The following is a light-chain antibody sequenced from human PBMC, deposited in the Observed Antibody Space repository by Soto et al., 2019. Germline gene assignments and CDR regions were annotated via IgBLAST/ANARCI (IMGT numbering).Light chain of an antibody. V-gene: IGLV2-14*01. CDR3: GSYASATLI. J-gene: IGLJ2*01. CDR1: NSDIGAYDY. CDR2: EVT. Sequence: QTVVTQPASVSGSPGQSITISCTGSNSDIGAYDYVSWYQQHPGKPPTLLIYEVTFRPSGVPNRFSGSKSGNTATLTISGLLTEDEAAYYCGSYASATLIFGGGTKVTVL.